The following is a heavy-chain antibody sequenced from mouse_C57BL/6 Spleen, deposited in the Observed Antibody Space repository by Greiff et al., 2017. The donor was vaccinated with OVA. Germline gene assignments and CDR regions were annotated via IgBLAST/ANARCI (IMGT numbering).Heavy chain of an antibody. Sequence: VQLQQPGAELVRPGSSVKLSCKASGYTFTSYWMHWVKQRPIQGLEWIGNIDPSDSETHYNQKFKDKATLTVDKSSSTAYMQLSSLTSEDSAVYYCARGGTGTKFDYWGQGTTLTVSS. J-gene: IGHJ2*01. CDR1: GYTFTSYW. D-gene: IGHD4-1*01. V-gene: IGHV1-52*01. CDR2: IDPSDSET. CDR3: ARGGTGTKFDY.